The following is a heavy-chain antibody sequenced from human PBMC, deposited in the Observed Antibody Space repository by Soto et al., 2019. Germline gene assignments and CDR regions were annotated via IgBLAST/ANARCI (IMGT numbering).Heavy chain of an antibody. D-gene: IGHD2-15*01. V-gene: IGHV1-8*02. J-gene: IGHJ4*02. CDR2: MNPNSCNT. CDR3: AASYSSGGSCYVFDY. Sequence: QVQLVQSGAEVKKPGASVKVSCKASGYTFTSYDINWVRQATGQGLEWMGWMNPNSCNTGYAQKFQGRVTMTRNTSISTDYMELSSLRSEDTAVYYCAASYSSGGSCYVFDYWGQGTLVAVSS. CDR1: GYTFTSYD.